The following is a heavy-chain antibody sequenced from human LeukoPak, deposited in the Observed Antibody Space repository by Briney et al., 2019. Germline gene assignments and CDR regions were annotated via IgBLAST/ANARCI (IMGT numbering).Heavy chain of an antibody. CDR3: AKSGAFDYYYYMDV. V-gene: IGHV3-23*01. Sequence: GGSLRLSCAASGFTFSNYAMSWVRQAPGKGLEWGSAISGSGGSTYYADSVKGRFTISRDNSKNTLYLQMNSLRAEDTAVYYCAKSGAFDYYYYMDVWGKGTTVTVSS. D-gene: IGHD1-26*01. CDR2: ISGSGGST. J-gene: IGHJ6*03. CDR1: GFTFSNYA.